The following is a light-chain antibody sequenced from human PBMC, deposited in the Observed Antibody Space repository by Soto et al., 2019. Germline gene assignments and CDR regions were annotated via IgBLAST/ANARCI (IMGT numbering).Light chain of an antibody. J-gene: IGKJ2*01. CDR2: AAS. CDR3: QQSYSTPYT. V-gene: IGKV1-39*01. CDR1: QSISSY. Sequence: DIQMTQSPSSLSASVGDRVTITCRASQSISSYLNWYQHKPGKAPNLLIYAASSLQSGVPSRFSCSGSVTDFTLTISSLQPEDFATYYCQQSYSTPYTFGQGTKLEIK.